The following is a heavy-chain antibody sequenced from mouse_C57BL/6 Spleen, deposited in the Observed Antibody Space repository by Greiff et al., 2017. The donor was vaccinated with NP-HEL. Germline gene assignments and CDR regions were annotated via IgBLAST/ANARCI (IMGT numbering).Heavy chain of an antibody. J-gene: IGHJ2*01. CDR3: ARAGMITFDY. D-gene: IGHD2-4*01. Sequence: EVQLQQSGPELVKPGASVKISCKASGYTFTDYYMNWVKQSHGKSLEWIGDINPNNGGTSYNQKFKGKATLTVDKSSSTAYMELRSLTSEDSAVYYCARAGMITFDYWGQGTTLTVSS. V-gene: IGHV1-26*01. CDR2: INPNNGGT. CDR1: GYTFTDYY.